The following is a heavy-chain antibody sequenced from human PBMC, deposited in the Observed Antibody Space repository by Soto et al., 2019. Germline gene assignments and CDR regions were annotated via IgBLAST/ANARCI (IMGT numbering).Heavy chain of an antibody. CDR3: ARVVVAACDY. CDR2: ISYDGSNK. V-gene: IGHV3-30-3*01. D-gene: IGHD2-15*01. J-gene: IGHJ4*02. CDR1: GFTFSSYA. Sequence: GGSLRLSCAASGFTFSSYAMHWVRQAPGKGLEWVAVISYDGSNKYYADSVKGRFTISRDNSKNTLYLQMNSLRAEDTAVYYCARVVVAACDYWGQGTLVTSPQ.